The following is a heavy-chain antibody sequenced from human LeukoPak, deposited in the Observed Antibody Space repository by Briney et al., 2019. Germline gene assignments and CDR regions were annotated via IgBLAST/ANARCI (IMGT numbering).Heavy chain of an antibody. Sequence: SGPTLVNPTQTLTLTCTFSGFSLSTSGVGVGWIRQPPGKALEWLALIYWDDDKRYSPSLKSRLTITKDTSKNQVVLTMTNMDPVDTATYYCAHVAAGCRVVVAATLGRTGCFLSFPFDYWGQGTLVTVSS. J-gene: IGHJ4*02. CDR3: AHVAAGCRVVVAATLGRTGCFLSFPFDY. V-gene: IGHV2-5*02. CDR2: IYWDDDK. CDR1: GFSLSTSGVG. D-gene: IGHD2-15*01.